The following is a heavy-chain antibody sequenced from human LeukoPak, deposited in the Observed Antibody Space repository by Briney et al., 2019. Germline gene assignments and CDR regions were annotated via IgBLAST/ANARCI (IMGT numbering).Heavy chain of an antibody. V-gene: IGHV1-2*04. D-gene: IGHD1-26*01. J-gene: IGHJ5*02. CDR3: ARESIVGTTEWSDP. CDR2: INPNSGGT. Sequence: ASVKVSCKASGYTFTGYYMHWVRQAPGQGLEWMGWINPNSGGTNYAQKFQGWVTMTRDTSISTAYMELSRLRSDDTAVYYCARESIVGTTEWSDPWGQGTLVTVSS. CDR1: GYTFTGYY.